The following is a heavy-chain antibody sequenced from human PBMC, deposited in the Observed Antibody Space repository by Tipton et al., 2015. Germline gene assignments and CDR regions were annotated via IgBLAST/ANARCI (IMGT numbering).Heavy chain of an antibody. V-gene: IGHV4-34*01. J-gene: IGHJ6*02. CDR2: VNHSGRN. CDR3: ARVDILLSQGGMDV. D-gene: IGHD3-10*01. CDR1: GGSFSDYY. Sequence: TLSLTCAVYGGSFSDYYWHWIRQPPGKGLEWIGEVNHSGRNNYNLSLKSRVTISVDKFKNQFSLELNSVTAADTVVYYCARVDILLSQGGMDVWGQGTTVTVSS.